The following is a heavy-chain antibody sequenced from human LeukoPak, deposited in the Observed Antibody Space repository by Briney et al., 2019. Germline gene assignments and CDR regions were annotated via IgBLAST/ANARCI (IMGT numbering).Heavy chain of an antibody. Sequence: PGGSLRLSCAASGFSVSNNYMSCVRQAPGRGLEWVSVISDGGTTYYTDSVKGRFTISRDDSKNTLYLQMSGLKADDTAMYYCARDAGRSGCAHWGQGTLVTVSS. CDR1: GFSVSNNY. J-gene: IGHJ4*02. CDR3: ARDAGRSGCAH. CDR2: ISDGGTT. D-gene: IGHD3-3*01. V-gene: IGHV3-53*01.